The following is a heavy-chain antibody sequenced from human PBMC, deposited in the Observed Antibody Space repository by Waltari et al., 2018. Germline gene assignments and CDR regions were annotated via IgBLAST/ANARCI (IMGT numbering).Heavy chain of an antibody. J-gene: IGHJ4*02. V-gene: IGHV1-69*12. D-gene: IGHD1-26*01. CDR2: IIPIFGTA. CDR3: AVVDSGSYSSVFDY. Sequence: QVQLVQSGAEVKKPGSSVKVSCKASGGTFSSYAFSWVRQPPGQGLEWMGGIIPIFGTANYAQKFQGRVTITADESTSTAYMELSSLRSEDTAVYYCAVVDSGSYSSVFDYWGQGTLVTVSS. CDR1: GGTFSSYA.